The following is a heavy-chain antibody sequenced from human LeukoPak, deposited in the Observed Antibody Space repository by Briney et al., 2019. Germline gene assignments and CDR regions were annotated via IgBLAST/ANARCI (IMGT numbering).Heavy chain of an antibody. CDR3: ARPLNHGFWSGYYTPFDH. D-gene: IGHD3-3*01. CDR1: SGSFSGYY. V-gene: IGHV4-34*01. J-gene: IGHJ4*02. Sequence: SETLSLTCAVYSGSFSGYYWSWIRQPPGKGREWIGEINHSGSTYYNPSLKSRVTISVDTSKNQFSQKLSSVTAADTAVYDSARPLNHGFWSGYYTPFDHWGGGTLVTVSS. CDR2: INHSGST.